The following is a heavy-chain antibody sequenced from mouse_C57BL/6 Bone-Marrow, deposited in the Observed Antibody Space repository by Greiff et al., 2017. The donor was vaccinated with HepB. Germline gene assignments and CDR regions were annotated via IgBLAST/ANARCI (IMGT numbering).Heavy chain of an antibody. CDR3: ARGWVLLYWYVDV. CDR1: GYTFTSYW. V-gene: IGHV1-64*01. D-gene: IGHD2-3*01. J-gene: IGHJ1*03. CDR2: IHPNSGST. Sequence: QVQLQQPGAELVKPGASVKLSCKASGYTFTSYWMHWVKQRPGQGLEWIGMIHPNSGSTNYNEKFKSKATLTVDKSSSTTYMQLSSLTSEDSAVYYCARGWVLLYWYVDVWGTGTTVTVSS.